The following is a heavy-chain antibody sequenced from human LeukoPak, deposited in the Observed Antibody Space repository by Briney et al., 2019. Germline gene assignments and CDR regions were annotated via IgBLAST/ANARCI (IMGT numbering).Heavy chain of an antibody. J-gene: IGHJ6*03. CDR3: AVNGVPEYYYYMDV. CDR1: GFTFTSHW. V-gene: IGHV3-7*03. Sequence: GGSLRLSCAASGFTFTSHWMSWVRQAPGKGLEWVARMNLDGSEKYYVDSVKGRFTISRDNAKTSLYLEMNSLRAEDTAVYYCAVNGVPEYYYYMDVWGKGTTVTVSS. CDR2: MNLDGSEK. D-gene: IGHD2-8*01.